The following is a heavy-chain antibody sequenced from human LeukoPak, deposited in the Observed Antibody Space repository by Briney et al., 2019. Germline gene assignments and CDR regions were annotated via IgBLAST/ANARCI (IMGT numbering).Heavy chain of an antibody. CDR3: ARGFSGADKYSSSWYYYYYYMDV. D-gene: IGHD6-13*01. CDR1: GGTFSRYA. J-gene: IGHJ6*03. V-gene: IGHV1-69*13. CDR2: IIPIFGTA. Sequence: ASVKVSCKASGGTFSRYAISWVRQAPGQRLEWMGGIIPIFGTATYAQKFQGRVTITADESTSTAYMELSSLRSEDTAVYYCARGFSGADKYSSSWYYYYYYMDVWGKGTTVTISS.